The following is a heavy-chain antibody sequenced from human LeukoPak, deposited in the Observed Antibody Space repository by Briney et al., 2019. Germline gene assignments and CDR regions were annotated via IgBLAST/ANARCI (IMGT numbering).Heavy chain of an antibody. J-gene: IGHJ6*02. CDR2: TYYRSKWNT. D-gene: IGHD6-6*01. V-gene: IGHV6-1*01. CDR3: SRQRSTSTYYFGLDV. Sequence: SQTLSLTCAISGDTFSSNTAAWNWIRQSPSSGLEWLVRTYYRSKWNTDYAASVQNRITINPDTSTNQFSLQLKSATPEDTAVYYCSRQRSTSTYYFGLDVWGQGTTVTVSS. CDR1: GDTFSSNTAA.